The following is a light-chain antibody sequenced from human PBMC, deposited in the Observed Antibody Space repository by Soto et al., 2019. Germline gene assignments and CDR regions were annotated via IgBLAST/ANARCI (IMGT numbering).Light chain of an antibody. CDR3: AAWDDSLNGYV. CDR2: SNN. J-gene: IGLJ1*01. Sequence: QSVLTQPPSASGTPGQRVTISCSGSSSNIGSNTVNWYQQLPGTAPNHLIYSNNQRPSGVPDRFSGSKSGTSASLAISGLQSEDEADYYCAAWDDSLNGYVFGTGTKVTVL. V-gene: IGLV1-44*01. CDR1: SSNIGSNT.